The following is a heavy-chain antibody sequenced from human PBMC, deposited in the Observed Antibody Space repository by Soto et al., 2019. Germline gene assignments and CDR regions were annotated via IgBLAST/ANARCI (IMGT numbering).Heavy chain of an antibody. CDR3: ASPPYERLQEDYYGMDV. J-gene: IGHJ6*02. Sequence: GASVKVSCKASGYTFTGYYMHWVRQAPGQGLEWMGWINPNSGGTNYAQKFQGRATMTRDTSISTAYMELSRLRSDDTAVYYCASPPYERLQEDYYGMDVWGQGTTVTVSS. D-gene: IGHD4-4*01. CDR1: GYTFTGYY. V-gene: IGHV1-2*02. CDR2: INPNSGGT.